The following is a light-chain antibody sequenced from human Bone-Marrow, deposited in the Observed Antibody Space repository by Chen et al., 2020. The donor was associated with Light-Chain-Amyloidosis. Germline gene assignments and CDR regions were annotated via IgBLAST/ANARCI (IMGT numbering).Light chain of an antibody. Sequence: SYVLTQPSSVSVAPGTTATIACGGNNIGSTSVHWYQQTPGKAPLLVVYDDSDRPSGIPERLSGSNSGNTATLTISRVEAGDEADYYCQVWDRSSDRPVFGGGTKLTVL. CDR3: QVWDRSSDRPV. J-gene: IGLJ3*02. CDR1: NIGSTS. V-gene: IGLV3-21*03. CDR2: DDS.